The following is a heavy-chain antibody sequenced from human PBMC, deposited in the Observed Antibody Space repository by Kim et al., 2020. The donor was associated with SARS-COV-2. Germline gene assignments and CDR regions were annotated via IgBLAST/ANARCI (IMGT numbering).Heavy chain of an antibody. CDR3: ARGGGSYDFWSGYYYYGMDV. Sequence: RVTISVDTSKNQFSLKLSSVTAADTAVYYCARGGGSYDFWSGYYYYGMDVWGQGTTVTVSS. V-gene: IGHV4-34*01. D-gene: IGHD3-3*01. J-gene: IGHJ6*02.